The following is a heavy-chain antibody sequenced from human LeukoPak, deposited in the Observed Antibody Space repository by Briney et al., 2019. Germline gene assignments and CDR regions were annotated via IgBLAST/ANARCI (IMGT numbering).Heavy chain of an antibody. V-gene: IGHV4-30-2*01. CDR2: IYHSGST. Sequence: SETLSLTCAVSGGSISSGGYSWSWIRQPPGKGLEWIGYIYHSGSTYYNPSLKSRVTISVDRSKNQFSLKLSSVTAADTAVYYCARGPPDSLGCLYYFDYWGQGTLVTVSS. J-gene: IGHJ4*02. CDR3: ARGPPDSLGCLYYFDY. D-gene: IGHD5-18*01. CDR1: GGSISSGGYS.